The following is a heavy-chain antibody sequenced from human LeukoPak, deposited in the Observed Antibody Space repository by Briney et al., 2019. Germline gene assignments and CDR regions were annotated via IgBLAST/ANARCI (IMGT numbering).Heavy chain of an antibody. V-gene: IGHV1-24*01. D-gene: IGHD5-12*01. J-gene: IGHJ4*02. CDR3: ARDLDRIVPTTADY. CDR2: FDPEDGET. Sequence: GASVKVSCKVSGYTLTELSMHWVRQAPGKGLEWMGGFDPEDGETIYAQKLRDRVTMTTDTSTNTAHMELRSLRSDDTAVYYCARDLDRIVPTTADYWGQGTLVTVSS. CDR1: GYTLTELS.